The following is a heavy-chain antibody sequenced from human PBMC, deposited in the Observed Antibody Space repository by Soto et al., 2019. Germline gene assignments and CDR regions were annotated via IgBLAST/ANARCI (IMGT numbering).Heavy chain of an antibody. D-gene: IGHD6-19*01. CDR3: ARGRIVVAGGFDP. Sequence: VRQATGQGLEWMGWMNPSTGNTDNAQKFQGRLTMTRNTSISTAYMELSSLRFEDTALYYCARGRIVVAGGFDPWGQGTLVTVSS. V-gene: IGHV1-8*01. CDR2: MNPSTGNT. J-gene: IGHJ5*02.